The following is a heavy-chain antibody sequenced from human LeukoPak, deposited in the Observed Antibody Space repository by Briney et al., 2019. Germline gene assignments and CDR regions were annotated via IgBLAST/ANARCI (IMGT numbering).Heavy chain of an antibody. J-gene: IGHJ5*02. D-gene: IGHD2-2*01. CDR3: ARDPSDIVVVPAENWFDP. V-gene: IGHV3-48*01. CDR1: GFAFSSYS. CDR2: ISSSSSTI. Sequence: GGSLRLSCAASGFAFSSYSMNWVRQAPGKGLEWVSYISSSSSTIYYTDSVKGRFTISRDNAKNSLYLQMNSLRAEDTAVYYCARDPSDIVVVPAENWFDPWGQGTLVTVSS.